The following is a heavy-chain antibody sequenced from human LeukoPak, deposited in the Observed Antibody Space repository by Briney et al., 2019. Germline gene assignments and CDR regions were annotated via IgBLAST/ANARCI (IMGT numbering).Heavy chain of an antibody. CDR1: GGSISSSSYY. J-gene: IGHJ6*02. CDR2: IYYNGST. CDR3: VSYYDFWSGYYRGTGMDV. D-gene: IGHD3-3*01. V-gene: IGHV4-39*01. Sequence: SETLSLTCTVSGGSISSSSYYWGWIRQPPGKGLEWIGGIYYNGSTYYNPSLKSRVTISVDTSKNQFSLKLSSVTAADTAVYYCVSYYDFWSGYYRGTGMDVWGQGTTATVSS.